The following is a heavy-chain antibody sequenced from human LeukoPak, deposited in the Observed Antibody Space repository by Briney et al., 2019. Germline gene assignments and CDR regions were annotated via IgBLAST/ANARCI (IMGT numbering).Heavy chain of an antibody. CDR2: ISSSSTYI. CDR1: GFTFSTYN. CDR3: ARVSQQHNYFDY. J-gene: IGHJ4*02. Sequence: GGSLRLSCAASGFTFSTYNMIWVRQAPGKGREWVSSISSSSTYIYYAGSVKGRFTISRDNAKNSLYLQMNSLRAEDTAVYYCARVSQQHNYFDYWGQGTLVTVSS. D-gene: IGHD6-13*01. V-gene: IGHV3-21*01.